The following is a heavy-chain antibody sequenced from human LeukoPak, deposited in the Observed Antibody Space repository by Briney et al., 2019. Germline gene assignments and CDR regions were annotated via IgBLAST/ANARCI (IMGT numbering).Heavy chain of an antibody. CDR1: GFTVSSNY. V-gene: IGHV4-34*01. Sequence: SGGSLRLSCAASGFTVSSNYMSWVRQPPGKGLEWIGEINHSGSTNYNPSLKSRVTISVDTSKNQFSLKLSSVTAADTAVYYCARGRDGMDVWGQGTTVTVSS. CDR2: INHSGST. J-gene: IGHJ6*02. CDR3: ARGRDGMDV.